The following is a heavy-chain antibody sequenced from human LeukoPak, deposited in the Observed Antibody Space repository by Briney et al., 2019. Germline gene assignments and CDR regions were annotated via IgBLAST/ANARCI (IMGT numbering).Heavy chain of an antibody. D-gene: IGHD1-26*01. CDR2: IDYSGTT. Sequence: SETLSLTCTVSGASISTYYWSWIRQPPGQGLEWIGYIDYSGTTNYNPSLKSRVTMSIDTSKNQFSLKLSSVTAADTAVYYCARVGAGCFDFWGEGTMVTVSS. CDR1: GASISTYY. V-gene: IGHV4-59*01. CDR3: ARVGAGCFDF. J-gene: IGHJ3*01.